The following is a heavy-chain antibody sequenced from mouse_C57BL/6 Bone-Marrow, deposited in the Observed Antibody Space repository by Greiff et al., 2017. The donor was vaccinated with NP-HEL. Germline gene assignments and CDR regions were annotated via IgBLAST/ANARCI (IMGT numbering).Heavy chain of an antibody. CDR1: GYSFTGYY. V-gene: IGHV1-42*01. J-gene: IGHJ4*01. D-gene: IGHD3-3*01. CDR3: ARGDRGAMDY. Sequence: VQLKQSGPELVKPGASVKISCKASGYSFTGYYMNWVKQSPEKSLEWIGEINPSTGGTTYNQKFKAKATLTVDKSSSTAYMQLKSLTSEDAAVYYCARGDRGAMDYWGQGTSVTVSS. CDR2: INPSTGGT.